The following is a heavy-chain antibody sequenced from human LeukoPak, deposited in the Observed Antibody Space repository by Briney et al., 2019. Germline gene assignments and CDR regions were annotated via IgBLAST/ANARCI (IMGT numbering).Heavy chain of an antibody. D-gene: IGHD6-6*01. V-gene: IGHV5-51*01. CDR2: IYPGDSDT. CDR3: ARHLSSSSPPFDY. Sequence: GESLKISCKGSGYSFTSYWIGWVRQMPGRGLEWMGIIYPGDSDTRYSPSFQGQVTISADKSISTAYLQWSSLKASDTAMYYCARHLSSSSPPFDYWGQGTLVTVSS. J-gene: IGHJ4*02. CDR1: GYSFTSYW.